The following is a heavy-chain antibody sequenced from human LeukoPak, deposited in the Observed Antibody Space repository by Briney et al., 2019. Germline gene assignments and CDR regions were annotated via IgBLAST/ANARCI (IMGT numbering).Heavy chain of an antibody. D-gene: IGHD3-9*01. J-gene: IGHJ6*02. Sequence: SETLSLTCTVSGGSVSNYYWNWIRQPPGKGLEWIGHIHYSGSTNYNPSLKSRVTISVDTSKNQFSLKLSSVTAADTAVYYCARHTPITYYDILTGYSHYYYGMDVWGQGTTVTVSS. V-gene: IGHV4-59*08. CDR1: GGSVSNYY. CDR3: ARHTPITYYDILTGYSHYYYGMDV. CDR2: IHYSGST.